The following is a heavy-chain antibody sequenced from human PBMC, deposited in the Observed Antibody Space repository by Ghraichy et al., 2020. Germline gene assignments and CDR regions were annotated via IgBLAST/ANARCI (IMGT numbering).Heavy chain of an antibody. CDR2: ISSSGGNT. J-gene: IGHJ4*02. D-gene: IGHD2-2*01. CDR1: GFMFSSYV. V-gene: IGHV3-23*01. CDR3: AKYIRCGTTQCYGVFDS. Sequence: GGSLRLSCAASGFMFSSYVMTWVRQAPGKGLEWISDISSSGGNTYYADSVKGRFTISRDNSKDTLSLEMNNLRAEDTATYYCAKYIRCGTTQCYGVFDSWGQGTLVTVSS.